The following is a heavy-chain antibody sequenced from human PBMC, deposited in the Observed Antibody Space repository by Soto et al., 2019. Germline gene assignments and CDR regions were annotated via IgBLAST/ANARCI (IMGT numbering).Heavy chain of an antibody. CDR1: GYTFTSYG. CDR3: ARVVRGVTYYYYYYMDV. Sequence: QVQLVQSGAEVKKPGASVKVSCKASGYTFTSYGISWVRQAPGQGLEWMGWISAYNGNTNYAQKLQGRVTMTTDTSTSTAYMELRSLISDDTAVYYCARVVRGVTYYYYYYMDVWGKGTTVTVSS. V-gene: IGHV1-18*01. D-gene: IGHD3-10*01. CDR2: ISAYNGNT. J-gene: IGHJ6*03.